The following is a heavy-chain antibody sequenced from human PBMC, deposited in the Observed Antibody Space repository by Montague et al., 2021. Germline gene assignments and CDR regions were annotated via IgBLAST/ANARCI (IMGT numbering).Heavy chain of an antibody. J-gene: IGHJ5*02. D-gene: IGHD6-6*01. Sequence: SETLSLTCTISGGSIRSYYWNWIRQPPGKGLEWIGYIYYSGSTNYNPSLKSRVNISLDTSNYHFSLNLRSVTAADTAVYYCARALAARWWFDPWGQGTLVTVSS. CDR2: IYYSGST. CDR3: ARALAARWWFDP. V-gene: IGHV4-59*01. CDR1: GGSIRSYY.